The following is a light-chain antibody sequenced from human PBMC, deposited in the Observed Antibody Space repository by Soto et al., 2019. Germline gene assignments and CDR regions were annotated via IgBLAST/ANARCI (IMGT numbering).Light chain of an antibody. CDR3: QSYDSSLSGMI. Sequence: QSVLTQPPSVSGAPGQSVSISCTGSSSNIGAPYDVHWYQQLPGAAPKLLIFGSSNRPSGVPDRFSGSKSGTSASLAITGLQAEDEADYYCQSYDSSLSGMIFGGGTQLTVL. CDR2: GSS. CDR1: SSNIGAPYD. V-gene: IGLV1-40*01. J-gene: IGLJ2*01.